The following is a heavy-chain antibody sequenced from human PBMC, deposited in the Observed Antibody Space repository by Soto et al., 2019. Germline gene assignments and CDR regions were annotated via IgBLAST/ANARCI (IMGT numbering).Heavy chain of an antibody. D-gene: IGHD5-12*01. CDR2: IVVGSGNT. CDR1: GFTFTSSA. J-gene: IGHJ4*02. CDR3: AANVEMATIYYFDY. Sequence: KVSCKASGFTFTSSAVQWVRQARGQRLEWIGWIVVGSGNTNYAQKFQERVTITRDMSTSTAYMELSSLRSEDTAVYYCAANVEMATIYYFDYWGQGTLVTVSS. V-gene: IGHV1-58*01.